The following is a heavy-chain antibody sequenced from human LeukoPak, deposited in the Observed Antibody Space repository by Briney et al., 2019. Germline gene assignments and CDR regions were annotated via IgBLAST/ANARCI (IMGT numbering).Heavy chain of an antibody. CDR2: ISSSGSPI. CDR1: GFTFSDYY. V-gene: IGHV3-11*04. J-gene: IGHJ4*02. Sequence: GGSLRLSCAASGFTFSDYYMTGIRQAPGKGLEWVSFISSSGSPIFYADSVKGRFTMSRDNAKNSLYLQMNSLRAEDTAVYYCARKRPNYVDSWGQGTLVTVSS. CDR3: ARKRPNYVDS.